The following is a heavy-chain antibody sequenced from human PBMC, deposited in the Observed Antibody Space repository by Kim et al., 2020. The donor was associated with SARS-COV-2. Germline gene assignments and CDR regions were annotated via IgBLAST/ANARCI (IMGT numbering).Heavy chain of an antibody. CDR3: ARYLNDADINWFDP. CDR1: GGTFSSYA. Sequence: SVKVSCKASGGTFSSYAISWVRQAPGQGLEWMGRIIPILGIANYAQKFQGRVTITADKSTSTAYMELSSLRSEDTAVYYCARYLNDADINWFDPWGQGTLVTVSS. CDR2: IIPILGIA. V-gene: IGHV1-69*04. D-gene: IGHD1-1*01. J-gene: IGHJ5*02.